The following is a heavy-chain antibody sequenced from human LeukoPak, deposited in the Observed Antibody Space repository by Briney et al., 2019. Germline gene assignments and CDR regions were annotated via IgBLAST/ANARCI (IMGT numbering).Heavy chain of an antibody. J-gene: IGHJ5*02. CDR3: ARARTRLSWLDP. CDR1: GGSIRGYY. V-gene: IGHV4-34*01. CDR2: INQNAGT. Sequence: SXXLSLTCAVSGGSIRGYYWSWVRQSPGKGLEWIGDINQNAGTDYNPSLKSRVTISIDSSRNQISLNVTAATAADTAIYFCARARTRLSWLDPWGQGTLVTVSS. D-gene: IGHD6-6*01.